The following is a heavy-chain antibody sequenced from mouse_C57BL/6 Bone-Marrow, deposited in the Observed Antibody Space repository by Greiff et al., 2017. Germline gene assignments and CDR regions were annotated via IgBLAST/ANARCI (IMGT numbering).Heavy chain of an antibody. J-gene: IGHJ3*01. Sequence: VMLVESGPGLVAPSQSLSITCTVSGFSLTSYAISWVRQPPGKGLEWLGVIWTGGGTHYNSALKSRLSISKDNSKSQVFLQMNSLQTDDTARYYCARNEENDYDGVAYWGQGTLVTVSA. CDR2: IWTGGGT. CDR1: GFSLTSYA. CDR3: ARNEENDYDGVAY. D-gene: IGHD2-4*01. V-gene: IGHV2-9-1*01.